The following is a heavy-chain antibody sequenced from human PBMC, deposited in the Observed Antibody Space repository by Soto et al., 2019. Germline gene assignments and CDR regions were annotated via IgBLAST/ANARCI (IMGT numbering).Heavy chain of an antibody. CDR2: IYYSGST. J-gene: IGHJ4*02. Sequence: QLQLQESGRGLVKPSETLSLTCTVSGGSISSSSYYWGWIRQPPGKGLEWIGSIYYSGSTYYNPSRKSRVTISVDTSKNQFSLKLSSVTAADTAVYYCARHTPAISISDHWGQGTLVTVSS. V-gene: IGHV4-39*01. CDR3: ARHTPAISISDH. D-gene: IGHD2-15*01. CDR1: GGSISSSSYY.